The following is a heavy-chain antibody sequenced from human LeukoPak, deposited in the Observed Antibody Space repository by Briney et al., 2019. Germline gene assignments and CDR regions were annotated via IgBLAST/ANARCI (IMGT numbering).Heavy chain of an antibody. V-gene: IGHV3-7*03. D-gene: IGHD6-19*01. CDR2: MKQDGSER. CDR1: GFTFSNYW. Sequence: GGSLRLSCAASGFTFSNYWMSWVRQAPGKGLEWVANMKQDGSERYYVDSVKGRFTISRDNSKNTLYLQMNSLRAEDTAVYYCAKDPIAVAGTFDYWGQGTLVTVSS. CDR3: AKDPIAVAGTFDY. J-gene: IGHJ4*02.